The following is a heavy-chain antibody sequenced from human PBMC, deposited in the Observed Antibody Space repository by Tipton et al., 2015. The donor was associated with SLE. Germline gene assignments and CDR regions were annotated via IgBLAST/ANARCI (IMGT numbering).Heavy chain of an antibody. V-gene: IGHV5-51*03. CDR1: GYSFTKFW. J-gene: IGHJ4*02. Sequence: QLVQSGAEVKKPGESLKISCEASGYSFTKFWIGWVRQTPGRGLEWMGIIYPGDSDSRYSSSFEGQVSISADKSINTAYLQWSSLKASDTGMYFCARGRDSSSGWLAFDYWGQGTLVTVSS. CDR3: ARGRDSSSGWLAFDY. CDR2: IYPGDSDS. D-gene: IGHD6-19*01.